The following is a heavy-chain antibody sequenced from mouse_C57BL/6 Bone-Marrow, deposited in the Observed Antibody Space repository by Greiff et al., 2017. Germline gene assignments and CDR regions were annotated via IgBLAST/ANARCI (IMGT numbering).Heavy chain of an antibody. D-gene: IGHD3-2*02. V-gene: IGHV1-42*01. J-gene: IGHJ4*01. CDR1: GYSFPGYD. CDR2: INPGTGGT. CDR3: ESDSSGYPHYYAMDY. Sequence: EVQLQESGPGLVKPGASVKISCKASGYSFPGYDMNWVKQSPEKSLEWIGEINPGTGGTTYNQKFKAKATLTVDKSSNTAYMQLNSLPSEDSAVYSWESDSSGYPHYYAMDYWGKGTSVTVSS.